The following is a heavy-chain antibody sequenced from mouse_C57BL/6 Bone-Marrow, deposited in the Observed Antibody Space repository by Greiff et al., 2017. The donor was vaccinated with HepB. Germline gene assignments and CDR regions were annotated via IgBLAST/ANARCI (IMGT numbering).Heavy chain of an antibody. J-gene: IGHJ2*01. V-gene: IGHV1-66*01. Sequence: VKLMESGPELVKPGASVKISCKASGYSFTSYYIHWVKQRPGQGLEWIGWIYPGSGNTKYNEKFKGKATLTADTSSSTAYMQLSSLTSEDSAVYYCAKGNGFDYWGQGTTLTVSS. CDR1: GYSFTSYY. CDR3: AKGNGFDY. D-gene: IGHD2-1*01. CDR2: IYPGSGNT.